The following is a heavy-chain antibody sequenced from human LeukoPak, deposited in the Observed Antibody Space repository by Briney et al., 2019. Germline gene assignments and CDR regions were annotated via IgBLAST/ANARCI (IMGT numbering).Heavy chain of an antibody. CDR2: FDPEDGET. CDR1: GYTLTELS. J-gene: IGHJ4*02. D-gene: IGHD2-21*02. Sequence: GASVKVSCKVSGYTLTELSMHWVRQAPGKGLEWMGGFDPEDGETIYAQKFQGRVTITADKSTSTAYMELSSLRSEDTAVYYCARSSVVTAMVHLDYWGQGTLVTVS. V-gene: IGHV1-24*01. CDR3: ARSSVVTAMVHLDY.